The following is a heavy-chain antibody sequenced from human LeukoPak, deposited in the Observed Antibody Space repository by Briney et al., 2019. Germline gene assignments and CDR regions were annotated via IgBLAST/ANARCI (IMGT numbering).Heavy chain of an antibody. J-gene: IGHJ1*01. CDR3: ARDGFRYFQH. Sequence: GGSLRLSCAASGFTFSSYAMHWVRQAPGKGLEWVANIKQDGSEKYYVDSVKGRFTISRDNAKNSLYLQINSLRAEDTAVYYCARDGFRYFQHWGQGTLVTVSS. CDR2: IKQDGSEK. V-gene: IGHV3-7*01. D-gene: IGHD3-10*01. CDR1: GFTFSSYA.